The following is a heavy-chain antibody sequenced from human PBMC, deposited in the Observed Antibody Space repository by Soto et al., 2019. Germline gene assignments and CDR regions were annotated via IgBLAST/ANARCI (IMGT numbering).Heavy chain of an antibody. V-gene: IGHV2-5*01. CDR3: AHRPITMVSNWFDP. CDR2: IYWNDDK. Sequence: SGPTLVNPTQTLTLTCTFSGFSLSTSGVGVGWIRQPPGKALEWLALIYWNDDKRYSPSLKSRLTITKDTSKNQVVLKMTNMDPVDTATYYCAHRPITMVSNWFDPWGQGTLVTVSS. CDR1: GFSLSTSGVG. D-gene: IGHD3-10*01. J-gene: IGHJ5*02.